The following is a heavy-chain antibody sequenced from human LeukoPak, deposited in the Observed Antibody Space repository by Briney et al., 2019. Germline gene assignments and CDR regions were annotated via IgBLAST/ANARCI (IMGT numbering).Heavy chain of an antibody. J-gene: IGHJ4*01. CDR2: IIGNGFST. D-gene: IGHD5-24*01. CDR1: GFTFSFSA. CDR3: AKGRRDGYNYPLFDH. V-gene: IGHV3-23*01. Sequence: GGSLRLSCAASGFTFSFSAMNWGRQAPGKGLEWVATIIGNGFSTYYAASVNGRFIISRDNSQNTLFLQMNSLRAEDTAIYYCAKGRRDGYNYPLFDHWGHGALVTVSS.